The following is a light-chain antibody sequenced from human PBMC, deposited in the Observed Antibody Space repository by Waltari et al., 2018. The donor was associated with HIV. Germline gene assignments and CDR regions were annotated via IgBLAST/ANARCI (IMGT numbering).Light chain of an antibody. CDR3: ASYISSSSPE. CDR2: EDS. CDR1: RNPGDDYKY. V-gene: IGLV2-14*01. J-gene: IGLJ3*02. Sequence: SALTQPASVSGSPGQSITIPCTGTRNPGDDYKYVSWYQHHPGKAPKVIIYEDSHRPSGVSNRFSGSKSGNTASLTISGLQPEDEADYFCASYISSSSPEFGGGTKVTVL.